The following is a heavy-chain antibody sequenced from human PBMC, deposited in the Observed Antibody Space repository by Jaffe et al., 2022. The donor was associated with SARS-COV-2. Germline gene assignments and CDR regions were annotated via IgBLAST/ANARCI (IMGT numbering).Heavy chain of an antibody. D-gene: IGHD4-17*01. CDR2: IYYSGST. CDR1: GGSISSGGYY. Sequence: QVQLQESGPGLVKPSQTLSLTCTVSGGSISSGGYYWSWIRQHPGKGLEWIGYIYYSGSTYYNPSLKSRVTISVDTSKNQFSLKLSSVTAADTAVYYCARGHTVNGHWYFDLWGRGTLVTVSS. CDR3: ARGHTVNGHWYFDL. V-gene: IGHV4-31*03. J-gene: IGHJ2*01.